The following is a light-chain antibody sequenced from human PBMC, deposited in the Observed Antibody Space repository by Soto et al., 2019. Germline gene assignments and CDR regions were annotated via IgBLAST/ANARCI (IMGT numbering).Light chain of an antibody. V-gene: IGKV1-27*01. J-gene: IGKJ2*01. Sequence: DIQMTQSPSSLSAPVGDRVTITCRASQGINNYLAWYPKKPWKVPKLLIYAASTLQSGVPPRFSGTGSGTDFTLTISSLQPEDGATYDCQKDNSAPHTLGQGTKLELK. CDR3: QKDNSAPHT. CDR1: QGINNY. CDR2: AAS.